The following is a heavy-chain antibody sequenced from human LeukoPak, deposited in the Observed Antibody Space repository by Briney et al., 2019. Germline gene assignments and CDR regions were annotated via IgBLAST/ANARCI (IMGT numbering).Heavy chain of an antibody. D-gene: IGHD1-26*01. CDR3: ARAARGALYYYYYMDV. V-gene: IGHV4-59*01. CDR2: IYYSGST. Sequence: SETLSLTCTASGGSISSYYWSWIRQPPGKGLEWIGYIYYSGSTNYNPSLKSRVTISVDTSKNQFSLKLSSVTAADTAVYYCARAARGALYYYYYMDVWGKGTTVTVSS. CDR1: GGSISSYY. J-gene: IGHJ6*03.